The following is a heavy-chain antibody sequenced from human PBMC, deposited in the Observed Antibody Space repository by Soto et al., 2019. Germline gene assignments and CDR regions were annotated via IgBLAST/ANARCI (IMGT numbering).Heavy chain of an antibody. CDR1: GFTFSSYA. Sequence: GSLRLSCAASGFTFSSYAMSWVRQAPGKGLEWVSAISGSGGSTYYADSVKGRFTISRDNSKNTLSLQMNSLRAEDTAVFYCAKLLDAAGTSDWGQGTLVTVSS. CDR2: ISGSGGST. V-gene: IGHV3-23*01. J-gene: IGHJ4*02. D-gene: IGHD6-13*01. CDR3: AKLLDAAGTSD.